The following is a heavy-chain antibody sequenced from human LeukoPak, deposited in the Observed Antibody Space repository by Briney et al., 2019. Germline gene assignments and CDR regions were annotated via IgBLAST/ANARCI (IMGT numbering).Heavy chain of an antibody. CDR3: TRRPQPSDY. V-gene: IGHV3-49*04. Sequence: PGGSLRLSCTASGFTFGDYAMSWVRQAPGKGLEWVGFIRSKAYGGTTEYAAAVKGRFNSSRDESKSIAYLQMNSLKTEDTAVYYCTRRPQPSDYWGQGTLVTVSS. J-gene: IGHJ4*02. CDR2: IRSKAYGGTT. CDR1: GFTFGDYA.